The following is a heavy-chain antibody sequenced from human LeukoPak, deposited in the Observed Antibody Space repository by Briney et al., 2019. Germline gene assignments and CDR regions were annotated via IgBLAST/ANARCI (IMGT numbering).Heavy chain of an antibody. CDR1: RGSISPYY. V-gene: IGHV4-59*01. D-gene: IGHD2-15*01. Sequence: KTSETLSLTCTVSRGSISPYYWSWIRQSPGKGLEWIGYIYYIGTTNYNPSLQSRVTMSVDTSTNQFTLNLASVTAADTAVYYCARGGFESCSAGSCLLGNYWGQGILVAVPS. CDR2: IYYIGTT. CDR3: ARGGFESCSAGSCLLGNY. J-gene: IGHJ4*02.